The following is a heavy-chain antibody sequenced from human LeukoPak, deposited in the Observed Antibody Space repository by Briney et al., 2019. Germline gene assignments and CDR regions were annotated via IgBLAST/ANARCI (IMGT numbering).Heavy chain of an antibody. CDR1: GYTFTSYA. V-gene: IGHV1-18*01. Sequence: GASVKVSCKASGYTFTSYAMNWVRQAPGQGLEWMGWISPYNGNTNYAQKLQGRVTMTTDTSTTAAYMELRSLRSDDTAVYYCAREMATIVNQFDYWGQGTLVTVFS. D-gene: IGHD5-24*01. J-gene: IGHJ4*02. CDR2: ISPYNGNT. CDR3: AREMATIVNQFDY.